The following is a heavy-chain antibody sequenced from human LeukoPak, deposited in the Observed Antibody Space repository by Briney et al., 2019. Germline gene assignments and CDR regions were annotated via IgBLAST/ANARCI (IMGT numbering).Heavy chain of an antibody. Sequence: SETLSLTCAVYGGSFSGYYWSWIRQPPGKGLEWIGEINHSGSTNYNPSLKSQVTISVDTSKNQFSLKLSSVTAADTAVYYCARVHYDSSGPNMDVWGQGTTVTVSS. CDR3: ARVHYDSSGPNMDV. CDR2: INHSGST. D-gene: IGHD3-22*01. V-gene: IGHV4-34*01. CDR1: GGSFSGYY. J-gene: IGHJ6*02.